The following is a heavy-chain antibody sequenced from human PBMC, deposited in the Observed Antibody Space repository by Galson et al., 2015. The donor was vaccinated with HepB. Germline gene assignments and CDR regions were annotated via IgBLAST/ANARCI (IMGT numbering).Heavy chain of an antibody. CDR3: AREHPEDFWSGYYRSYYFDY. CDR2: INPNSGGT. CDR1: GYTFTGYY. J-gene: IGHJ4*02. Sequence: SCKASGYTFTGYYMHWVRQAPGQGLEWMGWINPNSGGTNYAQKFQGRVTMTRDASISTAYMELSRLRSDDTAVYYCAREHPEDFWSGYYRSYYFDYWGQGTLVTVSS. D-gene: IGHD3-3*01. V-gene: IGHV1-2*02.